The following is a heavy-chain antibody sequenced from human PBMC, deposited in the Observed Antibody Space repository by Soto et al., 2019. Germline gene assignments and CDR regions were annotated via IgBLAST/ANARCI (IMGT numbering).Heavy chain of an antibody. CDR3: AREYSSSWYGLYYYYYRMDV. D-gene: IGHD6-13*01. J-gene: IGHJ6*02. V-gene: IGHV1-3*01. CDR2: INAGNGNT. Sequence: GASVKVSCKASGYTFTSYAMHWVRQAPGQRLEWMGWINAGNGNTKYSQKFQGRVTITRDTSASTAYMELSSLRSEDTAVYYCAREYSSSWYGLYYYYYRMDVWGQGTTVTVSS. CDR1: GYTFTSYA.